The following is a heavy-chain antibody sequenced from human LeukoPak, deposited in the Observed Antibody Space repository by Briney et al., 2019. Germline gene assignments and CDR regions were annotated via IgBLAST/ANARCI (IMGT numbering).Heavy chain of an antibody. D-gene: IGHD3-16*02. CDR2: ISYDGSNK. J-gene: IGHJ4*02. V-gene: IGHV3-30*04. Sequence: GGSLRLSCAASGFTFSSYAMHWVRQAPGKGLEWVAVISYDGSNKYYADSVKGRFTISRDNAKNTLYLQMNSLRAEDTAVYYCARLQYYDYVWGSYRKHYYFDYWGQGTLVTVSS. CDR1: GFTFSSYA. CDR3: ARLQYYDYVWGSYRKHYYFDY.